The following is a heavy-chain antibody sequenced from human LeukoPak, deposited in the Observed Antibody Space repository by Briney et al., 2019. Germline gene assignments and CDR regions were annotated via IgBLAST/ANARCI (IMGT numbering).Heavy chain of an antibody. CDR3: AKDRKGLVGPTNFDY. Sequence: GGSLRLSCAASGFTFSSHGMNWVRQAPGKGLEWVSGISPSGRTYYADSVKGRFTISRDNSKNTLYLQMNSLRAEDTAVYYCAKDRKGLVGPTNFDYWGQGTLVTVSS. D-gene: IGHD1-26*01. J-gene: IGHJ4*02. CDR2: ISPSGRT. V-gene: IGHV3-23*01. CDR1: GFTFSSHG.